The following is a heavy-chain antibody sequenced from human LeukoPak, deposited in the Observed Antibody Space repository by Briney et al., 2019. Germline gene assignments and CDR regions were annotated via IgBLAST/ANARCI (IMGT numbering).Heavy chain of an antibody. CDR2: VYYSGST. V-gene: IGHV4-59*01. CDR1: RGSIHGYY. J-gene: IGHJ3*02. CDR3: ARDAGGSVTDPFNI. Sequence: SSETLSLTSTVSRGSIHGYYWNWIRQPPGKGLEWIGYVYYSGSTSYSPSLESRVTISVDTSKNQFSLKLSSVTAADTAMYYCARDAGGSVTDPFNIWGQGTMVTVSS.